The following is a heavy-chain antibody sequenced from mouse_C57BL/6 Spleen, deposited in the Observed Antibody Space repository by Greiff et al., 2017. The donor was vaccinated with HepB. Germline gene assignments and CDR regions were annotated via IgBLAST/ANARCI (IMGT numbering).Heavy chain of an antibody. CDR2: VLPGSGST. D-gene: IGHD2-1*01. J-gene: IGHJ3*01. CDR1: GYTFTGYW. CDR3: ARGNPAWFAY. Sequence: VQLKQSGAELMKPGASVKLSCKATGYTFTGYWLAWVKQRPGHGIEWIGEVLPGSGSTNYNDKFKGKTTLTADTSSNTAYMQLSSLTTEDSAIYYCARGNPAWFAYWGQGTLVTVSA. V-gene: IGHV1-9*01.